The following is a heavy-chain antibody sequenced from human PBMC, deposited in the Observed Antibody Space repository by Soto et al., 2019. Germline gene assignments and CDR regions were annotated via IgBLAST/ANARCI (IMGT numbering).Heavy chain of an antibody. J-gene: IGHJ6*04. D-gene: IGHD4-17*01. Sequence: SETLSLTCTVSGGSISSYYWSWIRQPPXKGLEWIGYIYYSGSTNYNPSLKSRVTISVDTSKNQFSLKLSSVTAADTAVYYCAREGFTVTTLSKGNYYYYGMDVWGKGTLVTVS. V-gene: IGHV4-59*01. CDR2: IYYSGST. CDR3: AREGFTVTTLSKGNYYYYGMDV. CDR1: GGSISSYY.